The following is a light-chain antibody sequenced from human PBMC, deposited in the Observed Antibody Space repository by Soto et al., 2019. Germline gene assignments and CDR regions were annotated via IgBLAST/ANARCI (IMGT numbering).Light chain of an antibody. J-gene: IGKJ1*01. CDR3: QQYGSSPWT. CDR2: GAS. Sequence: EIVLTQSPATLSLSPGERATLSCRASQSFTINYLAWYQQKPGQAPRLLIYGASSRATGIPDRFSASGSGTDFTLTITRLEPEDFAVYYCQQYGSSPWTFGQGTKVEIK. CDR1: QSFTINY. V-gene: IGKV3-20*01.